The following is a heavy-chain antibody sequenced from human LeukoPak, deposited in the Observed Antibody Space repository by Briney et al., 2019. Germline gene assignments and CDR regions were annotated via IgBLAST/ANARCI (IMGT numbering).Heavy chain of an antibody. Sequence: SETLSLTCTVSGGSISSYYWSWIRQPPGKGLEWIGYIYYSGSTNYNPSLKSRVTISVDTSKNQFSLKLSSVTAADTAVYYCAREGPVYDFWSGYHTDYWGQGTLVTVSS. CDR2: IYYSGST. J-gene: IGHJ4*02. CDR1: GGSISSYY. V-gene: IGHV4-59*01. CDR3: AREGPVYDFWSGYHTDY. D-gene: IGHD3-3*01.